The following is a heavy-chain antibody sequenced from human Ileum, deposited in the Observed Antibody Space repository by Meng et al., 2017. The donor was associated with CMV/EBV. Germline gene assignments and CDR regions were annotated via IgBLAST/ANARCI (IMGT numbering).Heavy chain of an antibody. J-gene: IGHJ4*02. CDR3: ARDSSDDYFDF. CDR1: GYTFSSQG. D-gene: IGHD2-21*02. CDR2: ISIYNGNT. Sequence: QVQLVQSGAEVRKPGASVRVSCETSGYTFSSQGINWVRQAPGQGLEWVAWISIYNGNTDYAEKVRGRVTLTTDTSRNTVYMDLRSLRSDDTAVYYCARDSSDDYFDFWGQGTLVTVSS. V-gene: IGHV1-18*01.